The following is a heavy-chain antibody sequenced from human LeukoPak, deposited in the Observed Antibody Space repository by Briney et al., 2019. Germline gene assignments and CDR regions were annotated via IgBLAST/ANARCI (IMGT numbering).Heavy chain of an antibody. D-gene: IGHD5-12*01. V-gene: IGHV1-2*02. Sequence: GASVKVSCKASGYTFTGYYIHWVRQAPGQGLEWMGWINAYSGGTNYAQKFQGRVTMTRDTSISTAYMELSRLRSDDTAVYYCARGDGGGYSTPLDYWGQGTLVTVSS. CDR1: GYTFTGYY. CDR2: INAYSGGT. J-gene: IGHJ4*02. CDR3: ARGDGGGYSTPLDY.